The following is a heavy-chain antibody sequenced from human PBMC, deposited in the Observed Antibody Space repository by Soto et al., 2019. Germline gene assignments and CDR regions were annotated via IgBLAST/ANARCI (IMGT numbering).Heavy chain of an antibody. V-gene: IGHV1-69*13. J-gene: IGHJ6*02. CDR3: VSAGIHDYGDSRQFYGMDV. Sequence: GASVKVSCKASGGTFSSYAISWVRQAPGQGLEWMGGIIPIFGTANYAQKFQGRVTITADESTSTAYMELSSLRSEDTAVYYCVSAGIHDYGDSRQFYGMDVWGQGTTVAVSS. CDR2: IIPIFGTA. D-gene: IGHD4-17*01. CDR1: GGTFSSYA.